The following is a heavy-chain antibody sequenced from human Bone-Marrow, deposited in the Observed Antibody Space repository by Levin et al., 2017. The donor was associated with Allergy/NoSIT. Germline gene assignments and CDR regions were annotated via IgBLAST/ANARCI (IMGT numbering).Heavy chain of an antibody. D-gene: IGHD4-11*01. J-gene: IGHJ3*02. V-gene: IGHV4-34*01. Sequence: SETLSLTCAVYGGSFSGYYWSWIRQPPGKGLEWIGEINHSGSTNYNPSLKSRVTISVDTSKNQFSLKLSSVTAADTAVYYCARESTTVPTQSDAFDIWGQGTMVTVSS. CDR3: ARESTTVPTQSDAFDI. CDR1: GGSFSGYY. CDR2: INHSGST.